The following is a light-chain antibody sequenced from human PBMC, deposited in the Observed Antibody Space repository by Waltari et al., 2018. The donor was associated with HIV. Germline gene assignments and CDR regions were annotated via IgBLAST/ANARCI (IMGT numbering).Light chain of an antibody. Sequence: NFMLTQTHSVSESPGKTVTISCTRSSGGIASNDVQWYQQRPGSSPTTVIYEHNQRPSGVPDRFSGSIDSSSNSASLTISGLKTEDEADYYCQSYDSSNHVVFGGGTKVTVL. V-gene: IGLV6-57*01. CDR3: QSYDSSNHVV. CDR1: SGGIASND. CDR2: EHN. J-gene: IGLJ2*01.